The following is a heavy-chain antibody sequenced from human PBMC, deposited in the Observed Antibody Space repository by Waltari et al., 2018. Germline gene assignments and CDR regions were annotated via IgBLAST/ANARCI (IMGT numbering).Heavy chain of an antibody. CDR2: IRSKAYGGTT. CDR1: GFTFGDYA. J-gene: IGHJ4*02. CDR3: TRVSDYGSGSYYGDY. D-gene: IGHD3-10*01. Sequence: EVQLVESGGGLVQPGRSLRLPCTASGFTFGDYAMSWFRQAPGKGLEWVGFIRSKAYGGTTEYAASVKGRYTISRDDSKSIAYLQMNSLKTEDTAVYYCTRVSDYGSGSYYGDYWGQGTLVTVSS. V-gene: IGHV3-49*03.